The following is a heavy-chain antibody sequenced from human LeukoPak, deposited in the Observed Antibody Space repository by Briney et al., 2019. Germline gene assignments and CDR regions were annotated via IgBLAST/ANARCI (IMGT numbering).Heavy chain of an antibody. CDR1: GFTFSSYW. D-gene: IGHD1-26*01. CDR2: INSDGSST. J-gene: IGHJ6*03. V-gene: IGHV3-74*01. CDR3: ARAPRIVGASYYMDV. Sequence: GGSLRLSCAASGFTFSSYWMHWVRQAPGKGLVWVSRINSDGSSTSYADSVKGRFTISRDNAKNTLYLQMNSLRAEDTAVYYCARAPRIVGASYYMDVWGKGTTVTVSS.